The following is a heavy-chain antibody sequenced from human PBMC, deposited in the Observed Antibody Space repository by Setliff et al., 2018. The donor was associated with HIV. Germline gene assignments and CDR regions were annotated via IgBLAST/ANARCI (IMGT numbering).Heavy chain of an antibody. V-gene: IGHV1-24*01. CDR2: FDPEYDKT. J-gene: IGHJ3*02. Sequence: ASVKVSCKVSGYTLTELSIHWVRQAPGKGLEWMGGFDPEYDKTFYAQKFQGRVTMSEDTSTSTAYMELRSLRSDDTAVYYCARDRGVYCISSSCYSPVDAFDIWGQGTMVTVSS. D-gene: IGHD2-2*01. CDR3: ARDRGVYCISSSCYSPVDAFDI. CDR1: GYTLTELS.